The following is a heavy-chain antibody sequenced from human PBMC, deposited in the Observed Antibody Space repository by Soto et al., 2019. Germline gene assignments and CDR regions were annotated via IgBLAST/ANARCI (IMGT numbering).Heavy chain of an antibody. J-gene: IGHJ5*02. CDR1: GLTFSSYW. V-gene: IGHV3-7*01. CDR3: ARGEAIGDDP. D-gene: IGHD3-10*01. CDR2: IKQDGSEK. Sequence: EVHLVESGGGLAQPGGSLRLSCAASGLTFSSYWMTWVRQAPGKGLEWVANIKQDGSEKYYVDSVKGRFTISGNNAKNSLYLQMNNLRVEDTAVYYCARGEAIGDDPWGHGTLVTVSS.